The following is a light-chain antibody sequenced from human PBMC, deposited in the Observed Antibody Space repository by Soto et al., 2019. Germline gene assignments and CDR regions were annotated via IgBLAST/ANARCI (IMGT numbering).Light chain of an antibody. Sequence: NQITPSPSTVSASVGDRVTITCRAIQSISSWLAWYQQKPGKAPKLLIYDASSLESGVPSRFSGSGSGTEFTLTISSLQPDDFATYYCQQYNSYSPALTFGGGTKVDIK. V-gene: IGKV1-5*01. CDR2: DAS. J-gene: IGKJ4*01. CDR1: QSISSW. CDR3: QQYNSYSPALT.